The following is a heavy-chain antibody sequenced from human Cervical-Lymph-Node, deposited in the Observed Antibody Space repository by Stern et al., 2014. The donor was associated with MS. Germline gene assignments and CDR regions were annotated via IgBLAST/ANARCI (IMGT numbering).Heavy chain of an antibody. CDR1: GYTFTNYG. CDR2: ISTYNGRT. J-gene: IGHJ4*02. Sequence: QVQLGQSGAEVKKPGASVKVSCKPTGYTFTNYGISWLRQAPGQGLEWMGWISTYNGRTNYAQKLQGRLTMTRDTSTSTAYMDLRSLTSDDTAVYYCARRSGSYSFDYWGQGTLVTVSS. CDR3: ARRSGSYSFDY. D-gene: IGHD1-26*01. V-gene: IGHV1-18*01.